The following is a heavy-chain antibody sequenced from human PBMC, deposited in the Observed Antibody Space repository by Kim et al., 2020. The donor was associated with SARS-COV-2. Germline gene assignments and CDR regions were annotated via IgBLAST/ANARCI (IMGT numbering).Heavy chain of an antibody. J-gene: IGHJ4*02. V-gene: IGHV3-15*01. CDR1: GFTFSNAW. CDR3: TTESVKELRYFDWLLLPFDY. CDR2: IKSKTDGGTT. Sequence: GGSLRLSCAAPGFTFSNAWMSWVRQAPGKGLEWVGRIKSKTDGGTTDYAAPVKGRFTISRDDSKNTLYLQMNSLKTEDTAVYYCTTESVKELRYFDWLLLPFDYWGQGTLVTVSS. D-gene: IGHD3-9*01.